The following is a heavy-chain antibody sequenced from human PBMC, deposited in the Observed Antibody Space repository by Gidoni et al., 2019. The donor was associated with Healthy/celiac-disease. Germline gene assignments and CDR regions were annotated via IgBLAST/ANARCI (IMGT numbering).Heavy chain of an antibody. CDR3: ARQGERSSYFDY. Sequence: EVHLVRSGAACKKPGVSLKISSMGSAYRVTSYWIGWVRQVPGKGLEGMGIIYPGDSDTRYSPSFQGQVTISADKSISTAYLQWSSLKASDTARYYCARQGERSSYFDYWGQGTLVTVSS. V-gene: IGHV5-51*01. J-gene: IGHJ4*02. D-gene: IGHD1-26*01. CDR2: IYPGDSDT. CDR1: AYRVTSYW.